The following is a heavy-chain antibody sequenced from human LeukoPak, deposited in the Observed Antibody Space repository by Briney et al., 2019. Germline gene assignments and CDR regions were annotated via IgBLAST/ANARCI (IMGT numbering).Heavy chain of an antibody. CDR2: IIPIFGTA. J-gene: IGHJ4*02. CDR3: ARSGSSGWYSPFDY. Sequence: SVKVSCKASGYTFTNYAMNWVRQAPGQGLEWMGGIIPIFGTANYAQKFQGRVTITADESTSTAYMELSSLRSEDTAVYYCARSGSSGWYSPFDYWGQGTLVTVSS. CDR1: GYTFTNYA. V-gene: IGHV1-69*13. D-gene: IGHD6-19*01.